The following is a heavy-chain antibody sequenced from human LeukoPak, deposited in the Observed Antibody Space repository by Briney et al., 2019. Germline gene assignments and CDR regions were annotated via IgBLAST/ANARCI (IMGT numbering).Heavy chain of an antibody. Sequence: GSLRLSCAASGFTFSDYYMSWIRQAPGKGLEWVSYISGSGRTIYYADSVKGRFTISRDNAKNSLYLQMNSLRAEDTAVYYCARLFVYGSGAEAFDYWGQGALVTVSS. CDR1: GFTFSDYY. CDR2: ISGSGRTI. D-gene: IGHD3-10*01. V-gene: IGHV3-11*04. J-gene: IGHJ4*02. CDR3: ARLFVYGSGAEAFDY.